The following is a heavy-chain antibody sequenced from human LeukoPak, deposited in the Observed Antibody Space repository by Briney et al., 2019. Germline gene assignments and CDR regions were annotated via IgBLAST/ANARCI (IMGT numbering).Heavy chain of an antibody. CDR1: GYTFTGYY. CDR2: INPNSGGT. J-gene: IGHJ6*03. V-gene: IGHV1-2*06. Sequence: ASVKVSCKASGYTFTGYYMHWLRQAPGQGLEWMGRINPNSGGTNYAQKFQGRVTMTRDTSISTAYMELSRLRSDDTAVYYCARAYYDILTGPTYMDVWGKGTTVTVSS. CDR3: ARAYYDILTGPTYMDV. D-gene: IGHD3-9*01.